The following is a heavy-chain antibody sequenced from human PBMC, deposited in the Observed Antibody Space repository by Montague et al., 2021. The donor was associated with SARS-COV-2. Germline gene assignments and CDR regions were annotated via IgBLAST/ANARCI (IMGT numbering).Heavy chain of an antibody. J-gene: IGHJ6*02. V-gene: IGHV4-59*01. CDR1: GGSISNYY. D-gene: IGHD3-22*01. CDR2: IYYRGST. CDR3: ARGGGYYNYGLDV. Sequence: SETLSLTCTVSGGSISNYYWSWIRQPPGRGLERIGYIYYRGSTESSSSLKSRVTISLDTSKNQFPLTVTSVTAADTAAYFCARGGGYYNYGLDVWGPGTTVTVSS.